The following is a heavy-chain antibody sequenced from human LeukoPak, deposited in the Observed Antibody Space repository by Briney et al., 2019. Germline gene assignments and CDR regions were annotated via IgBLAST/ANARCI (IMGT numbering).Heavy chain of an antibody. Sequence: SETLSLTCAVYGGSFSGYYWSWIRQPPGKGLEWIGEINHSGSTNYNPSLKSRVTISVDTYKNQFSLKLSSVTAADTAVYYCARGGVQGYCSGGSCPLDYWGQGTLVTVSS. CDR1: GGSFSGYY. CDR2: INHSGST. D-gene: IGHD2-15*01. J-gene: IGHJ4*02. V-gene: IGHV4-34*01. CDR3: ARGGVQGYCSGGSCPLDY.